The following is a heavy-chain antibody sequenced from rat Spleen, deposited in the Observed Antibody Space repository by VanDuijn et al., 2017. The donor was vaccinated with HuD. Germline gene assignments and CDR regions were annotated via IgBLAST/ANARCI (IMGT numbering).Heavy chain of an antibody. D-gene: IGHD1-1*01. CDR1: GFTFSDYY. J-gene: IGHJ2*01. CDR2: ISSGGGNT. Sequence: EVQLVESDGGLVQPGRSLKLSCAASGFTFSDYYMTWVRQAPPKGLEWVATISSGGGNTYYRDSVKGRFTISRDNAKDTLYLQMDSLRSEDTATYYCTTATVVTPFDYWGQGVMVTVSS. V-gene: IGHV5-25*01. CDR3: TTATVVTPFDY.